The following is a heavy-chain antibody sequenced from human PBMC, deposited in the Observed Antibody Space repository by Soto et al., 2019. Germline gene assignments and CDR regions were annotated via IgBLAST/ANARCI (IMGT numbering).Heavy chain of an antibody. D-gene: IGHD5-18*01. CDR1: GYSFTTYE. V-gene: IGHV1-8*01. Sequence: ASVKVSCKASGYSFTTYEINWVRQAPGQGLEWMGWMNPNGGNTGYAQKFQGRVTMTRNISINTAYMEVRSLRPEDTAVYYCARDVGGYSYGLYYHYGMDVWGQGTTVTVSS. J-gene: IGHJ6*02. CDR3: ARDVGGYSYGLYYHYGMDV. CDR2: MNPNGGNT.